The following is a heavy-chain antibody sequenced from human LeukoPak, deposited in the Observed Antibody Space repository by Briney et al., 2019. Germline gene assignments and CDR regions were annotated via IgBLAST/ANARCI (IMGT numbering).Heavy chain of an antibody. CDR3: ARFPLNLIVGAPQKAFDI. J-gene: IGHJ3*02. Sequence: GGSLRLSCAASGFTVSSNYMSWVRQAPGRGLEWVSVIYSGGSTYYADSVKGRFTISRDNSKNTLYLQMNSLRAEDTAVYYCARFPLNLIVGAPQKAFDIWGQGTMVTVSS. D-gene: IGHD1-26*01. CDR1: GFTVSSNY. CDR2: IYSGGST. V-gene: IGHV3-53*01.